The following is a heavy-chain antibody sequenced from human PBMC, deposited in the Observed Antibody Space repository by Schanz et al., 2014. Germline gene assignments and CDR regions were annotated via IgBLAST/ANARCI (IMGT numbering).Heavy chain of an antibody. Sequence: QVLQVQSGSELKKPGTSVKVSCKASGYTFSSYGINWVRQAPGQGLEWMGWISTSNGNTNYIQKLQGRVTMTTDTSTSTAYMELRSLRSDDTAVYYCARVQDDILTGSEYYYGMDVWGQGTTVTVSS. CDR3: ARVQDDILTGSEYYYGMDV. CDR2: ISTSNGNT. D-gene: IGHD3-9*01. J-gene: IGHJ6*02. CDR1: GYTFSSYG. V-gene: IGHV1-18*01.